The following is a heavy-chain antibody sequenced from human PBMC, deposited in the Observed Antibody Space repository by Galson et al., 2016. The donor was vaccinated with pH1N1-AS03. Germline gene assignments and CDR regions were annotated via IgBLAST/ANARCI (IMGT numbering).Heavy chain of an antibody. CDR1: GASISTYY. D-gene: IGHD2-8*01. V-gene: IGHV4-59*08. Sequence: ETLSLTCTVSGASISTYYWSWIRQPPGKGLEWIGYLYYSGMTNYNPSLKSRVTISVDTSKNQFSLKLSSVTAADTAIYYCARQNGHRLLWDYWGQGTLVTVSS. CDR2: LYYSGMT. CDR3: ARQNGHRLLWDY. J-gene: IGHJ4*02.